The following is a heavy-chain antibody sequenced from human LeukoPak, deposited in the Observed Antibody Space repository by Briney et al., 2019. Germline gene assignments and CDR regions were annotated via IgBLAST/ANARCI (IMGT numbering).Heavy chain of an antibody. CDR1: GFTLSELS. V-gene: IGHV1-24*01. D-gene: IGHD3-3*01. CDR3: ARADYDFWSDHIIRGEGLYDY. Sequence: ASVKVSCKVSGFTLSELSMHWVRQAPGKGLEWMGGFDPEDGETVYAQKFHDRVIMTEDTSTDTVYMELSSLRSEDSAMYYCARADYDFWSDHIIRGEGLYDYWGQGTLVTVSS. CDR2: FDPEDGET. J-gene: IGHJ4*02.